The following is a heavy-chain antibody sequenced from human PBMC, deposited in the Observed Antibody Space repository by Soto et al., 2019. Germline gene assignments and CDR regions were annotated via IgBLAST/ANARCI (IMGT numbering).Heavy chain of an antibody. CDR3: AKDRLAGNFDY. J-gene: IGHJ4*02. CDR2: ISATGGST. V-gene: IGHV3-23*01. CDR1: GFTFSSYG. Sequence: GGSLRLSCAASGFTFSSYGMNWVRQAPGKGLEWVATISATGGSTYYADSVKGRFTISRDNSKNTLYLQMNGLRVEDTAVYYCAKDRLAGNFDYWGQGTQVTVSS.